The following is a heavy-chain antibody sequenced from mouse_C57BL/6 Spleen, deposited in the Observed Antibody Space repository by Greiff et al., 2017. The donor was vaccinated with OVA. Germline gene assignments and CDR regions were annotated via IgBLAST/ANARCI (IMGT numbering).Heavy chain of an antibody. CDR3: ARSEYYGSAWFAY. J-gene: IGHJ3*01. D-gene: IGHD1-1*01. CDR2: IDPSDSYT. CDR1: GYTFTSYW. V-gene: IGHV1-69*01. Sequence: QVQLKQPGAELVMPGASVKLSCKASGYTFTSYWMHWVKQRPGQGLEWIGEIDPSDSYTNYNQKFKGKSTLTVDKSSSTAYMQLSSLTSEDSAVYYCARSEYYGSAWFAYWGQGTLVTVSA.